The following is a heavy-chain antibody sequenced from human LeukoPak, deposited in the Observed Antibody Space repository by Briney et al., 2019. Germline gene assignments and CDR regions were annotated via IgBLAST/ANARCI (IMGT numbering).Heavy chain of an antibody. CDR3: AGAGYYDSSGYYYPRPLNPPYYFDY. V-gene: IGHV4-34*01. D-gene: IGHD3-22*01. Sequence: SETLSLTCAVYGVSFSGYYWSWIRQPPGKGLEWIGEINHSGSTNYNPSLKSRVTISVDTSKNQFSLKLSSVTAADTAVYYCAGAGYYDSSGYYYPRPLNPPYYFDYWGQGTLVTVSS. CDR2: INHSGST. CDR1: GVSFSGYY. J-gene: IGHJ4*02.